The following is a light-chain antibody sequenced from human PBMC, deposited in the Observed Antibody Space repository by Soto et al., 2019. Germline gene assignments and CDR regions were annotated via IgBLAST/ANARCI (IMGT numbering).Light chain of an antibody. J-gene: IGKJ1*01. CDR2: AAS. Sequence: DIQMTQSPSSLSASVGDRVTITCRPSQGISNSLAWYQQKPGKVPKLLIHAASTLLSGVPSRFSGGGFGTDFTLTISSLQPEDVATYYCQKYNSAPHEFGQGTKVDIK. V-gene: IGKV1-27*01. CDR1: QGISNS. CDR3: QKYNSAPHE.